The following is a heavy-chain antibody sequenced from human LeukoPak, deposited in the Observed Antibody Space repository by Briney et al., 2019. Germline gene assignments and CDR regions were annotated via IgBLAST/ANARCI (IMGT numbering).Heavy chain of an antibody. V-gene: IGHV4-39*01. D-gene: IGHD3-16*01. CDR2: IYCGGGT. CDR3: VRGSTLRHYQY. Sequence: SETLSLTCTVSGGSISSSSYYWGWIRQPPGKGLGWIGTIYCGGGTYYNPSTYYNPSLKSRVTVSVDTSKNQFSLILSSVTAADTAVYYCVRGSTLRHYQYWGQGTLVAVSS. J-gene: IGHJ4*02. CDR1: GGSISSSSYY.